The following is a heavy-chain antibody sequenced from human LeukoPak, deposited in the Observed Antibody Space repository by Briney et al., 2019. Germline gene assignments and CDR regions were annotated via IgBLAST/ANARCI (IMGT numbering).Heavy chain of an antibody. CDR1: GGSVSSGSYY. V-gene: IGHV4-61*01. CDR3: ARVPGGGTAAN. CDR2: IYYSGST. J-gene: IGHJ3*01. D-gene: IGHD1-7*01. Sequence: PSETLSLTCTVSGGSVSSGSYYWSWIRQPPGKGLEWIGYIYYSGSTNYNPSLKSRVTISVDISKNQFSLRLSSVTTADTAVYYCARVPGGGTAANWGQGTMVTVSS.